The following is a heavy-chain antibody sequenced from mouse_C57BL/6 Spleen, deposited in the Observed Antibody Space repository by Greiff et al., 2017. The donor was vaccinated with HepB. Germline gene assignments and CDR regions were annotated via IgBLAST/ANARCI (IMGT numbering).Heavy chain of an antibody. V-gene: IGHV6-3*01. D-gene: IGHD2-12*01. J-gene: IGHJ1*03. CDR1: GFTFSNYW. CDR2: IRLKSDNYAT. Sequence: EVKLEESGGGLVQPGGSMKLSCVASGFTFSNYWMNWVRQSPEKGLEWVAQIRLKSDNYATHYAESVKGRFTISRDDSKSSVYLQMNNLRAEDTGIYYCTALLRGYFDVWGTGTTVTVSS. CDR3: TALLRGYFDV.